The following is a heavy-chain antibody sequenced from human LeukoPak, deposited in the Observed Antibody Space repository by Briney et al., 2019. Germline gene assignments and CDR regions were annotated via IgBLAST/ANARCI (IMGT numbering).Heavy chain of an antibody. CDR1: GFTFSSYG. Sequence: GRSLRLSCAASGFTFSSYGMHWVRQAPGKGLEWVAVISYDGSNKYYADSVKGRFTISRDNSKNTLYLQMNSLRAEDTAVYYCAVSFDYWGRGTLVTVSS. V-gene: IGHV3-30*03. CDR2: ISYDGSNK. CDR3: AVSFDY. J-gene: IGHJ4*02.